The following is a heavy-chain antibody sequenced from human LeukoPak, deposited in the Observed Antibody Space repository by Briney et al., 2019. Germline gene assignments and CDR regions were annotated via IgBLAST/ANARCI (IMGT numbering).Heavy chain of an antibody. CDR2: IWYDGSNK. V-gene: IGHV3-33*01. D-gene: IGHD6-13*01. CDR1: GFTFSSYG. Sequence: GGSLRLSCAASGFTFSSYGMHWVRQAPGKGLEWVAVIWYDGSNKYYADSVKGRFTISRDNSKNTLYLQMNSLRAEDTAVYYCARVGIAAAGDDLGYWGQGTLVTVSS. CDR3: ARVGIAAAGDDLGY. J-gene: IGHJ4*02.